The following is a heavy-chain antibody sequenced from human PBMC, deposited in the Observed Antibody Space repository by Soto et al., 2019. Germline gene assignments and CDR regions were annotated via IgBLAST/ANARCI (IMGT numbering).Heavy chain of an antibody. CDR2: IWYDGSNK. J-gene: IGHJ4*02. CDR1: GFTFSSYG. CDR3: ARDPGIGWYSFDY. V-gene: IGHV3-33*01. D-gene: IGHD6-19*01. Sequence: GGSLRLSCAASGFTFSSYGMHWVRQAPGKGLEWVAVIWYDGSNKYYADSVKGRFTISRDNSKNTLYLQMNSLRAEDTAVYYCARDPGIGWYSFDYWGQGTLVTVSS.